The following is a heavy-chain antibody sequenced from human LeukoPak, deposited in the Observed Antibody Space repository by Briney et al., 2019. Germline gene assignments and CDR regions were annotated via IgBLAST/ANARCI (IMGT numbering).Heavy chain of an antibody. Sequence: GGSLRLSCAASGFTFSTYSMNWVRQAPGKGLEWVSSISSSSTYIYYADSVKGRFTISRDNAKNSLYLQMNSLRAEDTAVYYCVREWELPPNFDYWGQGTLVTASS. V-gene: IGHV3-21*01. D-gene: IGHD1-26*01. CDR1: GFTFSTYS. J-gene: IGHJ4*02. CDR2: ISSSSTYI. CDR3: VREWELPPNFDY.